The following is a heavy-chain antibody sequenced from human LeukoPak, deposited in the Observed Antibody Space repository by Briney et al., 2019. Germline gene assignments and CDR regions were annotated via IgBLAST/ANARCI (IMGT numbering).Heavy chain of an antibody. V-gene: IGHV3-74*01. CDR2: INSDGSRT. J-gene: IGHJ6*03. CDR1: GFTFSSYW. Sequence: GGSLRLSCAASGFTFSSYWMHWVRQAPGKGLVGVSRINSDGSRTSYADSVKGRFTISRDNAKNTLYLQMNSLRAEDTAVYYCARDGAGSSLYMDVWGKGTTVTVSS. D-gene: IGHD6-6*01. CDR3: ARDGAGSSLYMDV.